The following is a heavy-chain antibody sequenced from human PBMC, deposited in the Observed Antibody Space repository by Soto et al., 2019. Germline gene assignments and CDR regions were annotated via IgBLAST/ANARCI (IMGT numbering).Heavy chain of an antibody. Sequence: GGSLRLSCAASGFTFSNAWMNWVRQAPGKGLEWVGHIKSKTDGGTTDYAAPVKGRFTISRDDSKNTLYLQMNSLKTEDTAVYHCTTEVGRGSGSYYAPVDYWGQGTLVTVSS. CDR1: GFTFSNAW. J-gene: IGHJ4*02. D-gene: IGHD3-10*01. CDR3: TTEVGRGSGSYYAPVDY. CDR2: IKSKTDGGTT. V-gene: IGHV3-15*07.